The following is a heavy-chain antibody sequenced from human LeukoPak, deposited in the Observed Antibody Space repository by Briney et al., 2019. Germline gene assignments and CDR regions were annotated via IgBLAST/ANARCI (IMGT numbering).Heavy chain of an antibody. CDR2: IGTTAGDT. CDR3: AKYRLSGRRDYDY. Sequence: PGGPLRLSCAASGFTFSTYAMTWVRQAPGKGLEWVSTIGTTAGDTYYADSVKGRFTVSRDNSKNTLYLQMSSLRAEDTAVYYCAKYRLSGRRDYDYWGQGILVTVSS. V-gene: IGHV3-23*01. D-gene: IGHD3-16*02. J-gene: IGHJ4*02. CDR1: GFTFSTYA.